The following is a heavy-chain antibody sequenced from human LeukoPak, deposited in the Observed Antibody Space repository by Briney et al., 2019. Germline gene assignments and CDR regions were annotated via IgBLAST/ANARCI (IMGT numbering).Heavy chain of an antibody. Sequence: SETLSLTCTVSGGSIRSYFWSWIRQPPGKGLEWIGYMYYSGTTNYNPSVKSRVTISVDTSKKYFSLKLSSVTAADTAAYYCAKDGNWARFENWGQGTLVTVSS. CDR1: GGSIRSYF. CDR3: AKDGNWARFEN. D-gene: IGHD7-27*01. CDR2: MYYSGTT. J-gene: IGHJ4*02. V-gene: IGHV4-59*01.